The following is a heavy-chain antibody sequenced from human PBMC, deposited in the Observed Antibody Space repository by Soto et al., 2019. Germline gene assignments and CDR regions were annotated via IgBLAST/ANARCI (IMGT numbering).Heavy chain of an antibody. CDR1: GFTFGDYA. J-gene: IGHJ5*02. CDR2: IRSKAYGGTT. CDR3: TSGYYDFWSGLAWFDP. Sequence: SGGSLRLSCTASGFTFGDYAMSWFRQAPGKGLEWVGFIRSKAYGGTTEYAASVKGRFTISRDDSKSIAYLQMNSLKTEDTALYYCTSGYYDFWSGLAWFDPWGQGTLVTVSS. D-gene: IGHD3-3*01. V-gene: IGHV3-49*03.